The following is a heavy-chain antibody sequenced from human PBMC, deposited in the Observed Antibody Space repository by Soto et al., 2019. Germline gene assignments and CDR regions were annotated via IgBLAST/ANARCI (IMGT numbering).Heavy chain of an antibody. V-gene: IGHV4-31*03. Sequence: QVQLQESGPGLVKPSQTLSLTCTVSCGSISSGGYYWSWIRQHPGKRLEWIGYISYSGSTYYNPSLESRVTISVDTSKNQFSLKLSSVTAADTAVYYCARDALSRDSIWGQGTLVTVSS. CDR3: ARDALSRDSI. CDR1: CGSISSGGYY. D-gene: IGHD3-22*01. J-gene: IGHJ4*02. CDR2: ISYSGST.